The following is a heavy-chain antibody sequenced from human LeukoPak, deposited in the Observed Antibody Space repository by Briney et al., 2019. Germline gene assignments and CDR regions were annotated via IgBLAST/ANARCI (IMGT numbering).Heavy chain of an antibody. V-gene: IGHV1-69*04. J-gene: IGHJ4*02. CDR1: GGTFSSYA. Sequence: GASVKVSCKASGGTFSSYAISWVRQAPGQGLEWMGRIIPILGIANYAQKFQGRVTITADKSTSTAYMELSSLRSEDTAVYYCARDRVEGTIAAAAPLDYWGQGTLVTVSS. CDR3: ARDRVEGTIAAAAPLDY. CDR2: IIPILGIA. D-gene: IGHD6-13*01.